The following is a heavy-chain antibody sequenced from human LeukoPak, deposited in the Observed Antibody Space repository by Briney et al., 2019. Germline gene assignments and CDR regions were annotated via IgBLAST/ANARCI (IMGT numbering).Heavy chain of an antibody. Sequence: SETLSLTCAVYGGSLSGYYWSWIRQPPGKGLEWIGEINHSGSTNYNPPLKSRVTISVDTSKNQFSLKLSSVTAADTAVYYCARGLSGWYGGAYDYWGQGTLVTVSS. CDR1: GGSLSGYY. CDR2: INHSGST. J-gene: IGHJ4*02. V-gene: IGHV4-34*01. CDR3: ARGLSGWYGGAYDY. D-gene: IGHD6-19*01.